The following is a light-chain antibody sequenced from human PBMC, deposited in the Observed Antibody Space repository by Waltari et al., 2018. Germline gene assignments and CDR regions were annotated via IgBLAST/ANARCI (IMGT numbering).Light chain of an antibody. J-gene: IGKJ3*01. CDR1: RSVSNTY. CDR3: QHRDHWPPDAT. CDR2: GTS. Sequence: EIVLTQSPGTLSLSPGERATLPCSASRSVSNTYLAWYQQKPGQAPRPLIYGTSTRATGIPARFSGSGSGTDFTLTISSLEAEDFAVYYCQHRDHWPPDATFGPGTKVDI. V-gene: IGKV3D-20*02.